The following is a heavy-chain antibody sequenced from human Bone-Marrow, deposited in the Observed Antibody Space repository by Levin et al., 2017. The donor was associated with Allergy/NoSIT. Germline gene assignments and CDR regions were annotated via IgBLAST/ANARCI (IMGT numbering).Heavy chain of an antibody. J-gene: IGHJ5*02. CDR1: GFNFKSHG. Sequence: SGGSLRLSCVGSGFNFKSHGMSWVRQAPGKGLEWVSTIRATGSHKFYADSVKGRFDISRDDSKNTIYLQMSSLRAEDTALYYCARMYYGSGTFGWFDLWGQGTLVSVSS. CDR2: IRATGSHK. V-gene: IGHV3-23*01. D-gene: IGHD3-10*01. CDR3: ARMYYGSGTFGWFDL.